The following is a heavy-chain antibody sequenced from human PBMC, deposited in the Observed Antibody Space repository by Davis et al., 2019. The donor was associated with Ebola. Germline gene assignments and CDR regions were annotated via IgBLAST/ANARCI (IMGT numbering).Heavy chain of an antibody. CDR2: ISSGGITT. V-gene: IGHV3-48*04. J-gene: IGHJ4*02. D-gene: IGHD4/OR15-4a*01. CDR1: GVTFSDYS. CDR3: ATDPYGANPQSADY. Sequence: GESLKISCAASGVTFSDYSMNWVRQAPGKGLEWVSYISSGGITTYYTDYVRGRFTISRDNAKETLFLQMNSLRADDTAVYYCATDPYGANPQSADYWGQGSLVTVSS.